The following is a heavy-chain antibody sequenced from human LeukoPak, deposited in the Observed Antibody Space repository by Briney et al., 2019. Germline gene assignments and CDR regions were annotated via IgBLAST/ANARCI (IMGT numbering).Heavy chain of an antibody. Sequence: ASVKVSCKASGYTFTSYGISWVRQAPGQGLEWMGWISAYNGNTNYAQKFQGRVTMTSDTSISTAYMELSRLTSDDTAVYYCAREGIAEPDTNWFDPWGQGTLVTVSS. J-gene: IGHJ5*02. V-gene: IGHV1-18*01. CDR1: GYTFTSYG. CDR2: ISAYNGNT. CDR3: AREGIAEPDTNWFDP. D-gene: IGHD6-13*01.